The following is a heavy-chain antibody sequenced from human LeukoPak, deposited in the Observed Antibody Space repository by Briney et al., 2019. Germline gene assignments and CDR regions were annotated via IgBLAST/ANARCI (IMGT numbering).Heavy chain of an antibody. Sequence: GGSLRLSCAVSGFTVSSNYMSWVRQAPGKGLEWVSVIYSGGSTYYADSVKGRFTISRDNSKNTLYLQMNSLRAEDTAVYYCARDRLIAGLDYWGQGTLVTVSS. CDR2: IYSGGST. CDR1: GFTVSSNY. V-gene: IGHV3-53*01. CDR3: ARDRLIAGLDY. J-gene: IGHJ4*02. D-gene: IGHD3-16*01.